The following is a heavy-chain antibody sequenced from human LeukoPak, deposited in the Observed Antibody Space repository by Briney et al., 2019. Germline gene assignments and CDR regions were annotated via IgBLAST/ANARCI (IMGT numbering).Heavy chain of an antibody. Sequence: SETLSLTCTVSGGSISTTCYYWVWLRPPPGQELEWIVSIFYRGSTYCNPSLQSRVTISVDTSKNQFSLKLNSVTAADTAVYYCARRAHHFDTGGNYYAAFDVWGQGTMVTVSS. CDR2: IFYRGST. D-gene: IGHD3-22*01. V-gene: IGHV4-39*01. J-gene: IGHJ3*01. CDR1: GGSISTTCYY. CDR3: ARRAHHFDTGGNYYAAFDV.